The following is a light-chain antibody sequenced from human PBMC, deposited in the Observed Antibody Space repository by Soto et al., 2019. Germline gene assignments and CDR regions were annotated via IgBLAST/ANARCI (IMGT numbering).Light chain of an antibody. CDR1: QSVSSN. Sequence: EIVMTQSPVTLSVSPGERATLSCRASQSVSSNLAWYQQKPGQAPRLLIYGASTRATGIPARFSGSGSGTEFTLTISSLQSEDFAVYYCQQYNNRGTFGQGTKVEIK. CDR2: GAS. J-gene: IGKJ1*01. V-gene: IGKV3-15*01. CDR3: QQYNNRGT.